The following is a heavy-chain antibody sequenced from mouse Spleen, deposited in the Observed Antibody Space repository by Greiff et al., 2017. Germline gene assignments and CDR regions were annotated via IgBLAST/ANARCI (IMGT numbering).Heavy chain of an antibody. D-gene: IGHD1-1*01. CDR3: ARGITTVVATRYFDV. CDR1: GFNIKDYY. V-gene: IGHV14-2*01. J-gene: IGHJ1*01. CDR2: IDPEDGET. Sequence: VQLQQSGAELVKPGASVKLSCTASGFNIKDYYMHWVKQRPEQGLEWIGRIDPEDGETKYAPKFQGKATITADTSSNTAYLQLSSLTSEDTAVYYCARGITTVVATRYFDVWGAGTTVTVSS.